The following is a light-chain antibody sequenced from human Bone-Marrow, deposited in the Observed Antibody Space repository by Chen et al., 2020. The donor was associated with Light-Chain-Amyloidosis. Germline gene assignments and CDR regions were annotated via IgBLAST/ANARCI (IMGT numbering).Light chain of an antibody. CDR1: IIGTFNL. Sequence: QSPLTQPASVSGSPVRSITIPCTGTIIGTFNLVSWYQQNPGNAPKLLIYEGSRRPSEVSDRFSGSTSGNRASLTISGLQTDDEADYYCCSYGGYSTFVFGGGTKLTVL. J-gene: IGLJ2*01. CDR3: CSYGGYSTFV. CDR2: EGS. V-gene: IGLV2-23*03.